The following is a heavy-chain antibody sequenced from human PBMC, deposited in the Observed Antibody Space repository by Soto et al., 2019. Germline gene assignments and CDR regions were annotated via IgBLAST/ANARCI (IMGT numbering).Heavy chain of an antibody. CDR1: GFTFTSSA. Sequence: SVKVSCKASGFTFTSSAVQWVRQARGQRLEWIGWIVVGSGNTNYAQKFQERVTITKDMSTSTAYMELSSLRSEDTAVYYCAASMGGSQTYYDFWSGYSRLDYWGQGTLVTVSS. CDR2: IVVGSGNT. D-gene: IGHD3-3*01. V-gene: IGHV1-58*01. J-gene: IGHJ4*02. CDR3: AASMGGSQTYYDFWSGYSRLDY.